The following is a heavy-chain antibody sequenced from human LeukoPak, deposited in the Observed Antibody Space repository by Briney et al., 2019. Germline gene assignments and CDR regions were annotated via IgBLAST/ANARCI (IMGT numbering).Heavy chain of an antibody. V-gene: IGHV3-23*01. J-gene: IGHJ4*02. CDR3: AKDMGGGLRLGELSPNDY. CDR2: ISASGGAT. CDR1: GFTFSSYN. D-gene: IGHD3-16*02. Sequence: GGSLRLSCAVSGFTFSSYNMNWVRQAPGKGPEWVSGISASGGATYYAESVKGRFTIFRDNSKNTLYLQMNSLRAEDTAVYYCAKDMGGGLRLGELSPNDYWGQGTLVTVSS.